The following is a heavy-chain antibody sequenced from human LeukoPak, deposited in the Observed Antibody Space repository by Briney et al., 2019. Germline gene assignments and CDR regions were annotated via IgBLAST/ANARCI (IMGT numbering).Heavy chain of an antibody. CDR1: GASVSSGLYY. V-gene: IGHV4-61*01. Sequence: SETLSLTCTVSGASVSSGLYYWSWIRQSPGKGLEWIGRIYYSGSTDCNTSLKSRVTISVDTSKNQFSLKLSSVTAADTAVYYCARGVIGYPRSYYFDYWGQGTLVTVSS. J-gene: IGHJ4*02. D-gene: IGHD6-25*01. CDR3: ARGVIGYPRSYYFDY. CDR2: IYYSGST.